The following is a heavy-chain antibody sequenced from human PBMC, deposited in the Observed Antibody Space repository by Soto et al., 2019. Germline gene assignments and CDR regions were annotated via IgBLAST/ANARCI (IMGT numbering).Heavy chain of an antibody. CDR2: INPNSGGT. J-gene: IGHJ5*02. D-gene: IGHD3-3*01. V-gene: IGHV1-2*02. CDR1: GYTFTGYY. CDR3: ARDYDFWSGYSEPNWFEP. Sequence: ASLKVSCKASGYTFTGYYMHWVRQAPGQGLEWMGWINPNSGGTNYAQKFQGRVTMTRDTSISTADMELSRVRSDDTAVYYCARDYDFWSGYSEPNWFEPWGQGTLVTVSS.